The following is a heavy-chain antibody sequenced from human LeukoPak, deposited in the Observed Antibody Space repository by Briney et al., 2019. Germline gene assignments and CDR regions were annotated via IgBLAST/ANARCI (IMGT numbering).Heavy chain of an antibody. D-gene: IGHD3-16*01. CDR3: ARDTPITIGGYWYFDL. Sequence: GGSLRLSCAASGFSFSLYSMNWVRQAPGKGLEWVSSISSSSSYIYYADSVKGRFTISRDNAKNSLYLQMYSLRADDTAVYYCARDTPITIGGYWYFDLWGRGTLVTVSS. CDR2: ISSSSSYI. V-gene: IGHV3-21*01. J-gene: IGHJ2*01. CDR1: GFSFSLYS.